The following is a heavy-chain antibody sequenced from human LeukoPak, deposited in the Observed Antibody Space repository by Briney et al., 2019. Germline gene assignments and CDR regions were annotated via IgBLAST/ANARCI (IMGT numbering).Heavy chain of an antibody. V-gene: IGHV3-74*01. CDR1: GFTLSNYW. CDR3: ARVGYYYDDNCDAFDI. D-gene: IGHD3-22*01. J-gene: IGHJ3*02. CDR2: ISSDGSTT. Sequence: GGSLRLSCAAPGFTLSNYWIHWVRQTPGKGLVWVSRISSDGSTTNYADSVKGRFTISRDNAKNTLYLQVNSLRAEDTAMYYCARVGYYYDDNCDAFDIWGQGTMVTVSS.